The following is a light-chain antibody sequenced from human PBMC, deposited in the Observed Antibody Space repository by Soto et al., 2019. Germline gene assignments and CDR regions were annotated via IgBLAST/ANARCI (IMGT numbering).Light chain of an antibody. CDR2: AAS. V-gene: IGKV1-39*01. J-gene: IGKJ1*01. CDR1: QSISNY. Sequence: DVQMNQSPSTLSASVGDRVTITCRASQSISNYLNWYQQRPGKAPNLLIYAASSMISGVPSRFSGSGSGTDFTLTITSLRPEDFATYYCQQSYHTSWTFGQGTKVDI. CDR3: QQSYHTSWT.